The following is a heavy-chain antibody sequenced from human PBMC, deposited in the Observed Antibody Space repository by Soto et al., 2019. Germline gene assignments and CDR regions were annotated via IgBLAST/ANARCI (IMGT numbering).Heavy chain of an antibody. CDR3: ARGRPPMFRGVIPGYYYYYMDV. CDR2: MNPNSGNT. D-gene: IGHD3-10*01. V-gene: IGHV1-8*01. J-gene: IGHJ6*03. CDR1: GYTFTSYD. Sequence: GASVKVSCKASGYTFTSYDINWVRQATGQGLERMGWMNPNSGNTGYAQKFQGRVTMTRNTSISTAYMELSSLRSEDTAVYYCARGRPPMFRGVIPGYYYYYMDVWGKGTTVTVSS.